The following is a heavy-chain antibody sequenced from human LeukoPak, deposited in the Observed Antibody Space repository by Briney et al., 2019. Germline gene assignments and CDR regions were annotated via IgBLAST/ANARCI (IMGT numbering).Heavy chain of an antibody. Sequence: GRSLRLSCAASGFTFSSYGMHWVRQAPGKGLEWVAVISYDGSNKYYADSVKGRFTISRDNSKNTLYLQMNSLRAEDTAVYYCASIAARSFDYWGQGTLVTVSS. CDR1: GFTFSSYG. V-gene: IGHV3-30*03. J-gene: IGHJ4*02. CDR2: ISYDGSNK. D-gene: IGHD6-6*01. CDR3: ASIAARSFDY.